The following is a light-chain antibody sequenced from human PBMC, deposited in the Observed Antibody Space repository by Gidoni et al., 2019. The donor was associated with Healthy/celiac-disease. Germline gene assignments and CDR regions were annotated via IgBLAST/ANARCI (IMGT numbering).Light chain of an antibody. CDR3: QQYDNLPLT. Sequence: DIQMTPSPSSLSASVGDRVTITCQASQDISNYLNWYQQKPGKAPKLLIYDASNLETGVPSRFSESGSGTDFTFTISSLQPEDIATYYRQQYDNLPLTFGPGTKVDIK. CDR2: DAS. J-gene: IGKJ3*01. CDR1: QDISNY. V-gene: IGKV1-33*01.